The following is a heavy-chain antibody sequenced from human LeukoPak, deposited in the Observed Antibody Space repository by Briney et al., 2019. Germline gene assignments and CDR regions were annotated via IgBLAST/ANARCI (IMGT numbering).Heavy chain of an antibody. Sequence: PGGSLRLSCAASGFTVSSNYMSWVRQAPGKGLEWVSVIYTGGSTYYADSVKGRFTISRDNSKNTLYLQMNSLRAEDTAVYYCAREYSSSAEYYYYVDVWGKGTTVTVSS. CDR3: AREYSSSAEYYYYVDV. CDR1: GFTVSSNY. CDR2: IYTGGST. D-gene: IGHD6-6*01. V-gene: IGHV3-53*01. J-gene: IGHJ6*03.